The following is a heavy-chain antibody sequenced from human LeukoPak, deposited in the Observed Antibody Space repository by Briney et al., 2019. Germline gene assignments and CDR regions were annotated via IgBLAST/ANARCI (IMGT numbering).Heavy chain of an antibody. V-gene: IGHV3-15*01. CDR3: TARQGAYTYGSDY. Sequence: PGGSLRLSCAASGFTFSNAWMTWVRQAPGKGLEWVGRIKSKTDGGTTDYAAPVKGRFTISRDDSKNTLYLEMNSLKTEDTAVYYCTARQGAYTYGSDYWGQGTLVTVSS. J-gene: IGHJ4*02. CDR1: GFTFSNAW. D-gene: IGHD5-18*01. CDR2: IKSKTDGGTT.